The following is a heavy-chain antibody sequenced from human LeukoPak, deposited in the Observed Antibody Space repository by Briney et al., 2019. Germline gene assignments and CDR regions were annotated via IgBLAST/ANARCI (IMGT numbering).Heavy chain of an antibody. CDR2: LDYSGST. CDR3: ARRLYDSSGYYLDY. Sequence: SETLSLTCTVSGDSSSSSIYYWGWTRQPPGKGLEWIGTLDYSGSTYHNPSLRSRATISIDTAKNQCSLKLTSGTAADTAVYYCARRLYDSSGYYLDYWGQGTLVTVSS. V-gene: IGHV4-39*07. J-gene: IGHJ4*02. CDR1: GDSSSSSIYY. D-gene: IGHD3-22*01.